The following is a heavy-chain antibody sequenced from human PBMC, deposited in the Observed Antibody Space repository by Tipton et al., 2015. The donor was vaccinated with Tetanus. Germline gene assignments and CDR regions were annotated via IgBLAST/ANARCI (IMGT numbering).Heavy chain of an antibody. Sequence: AGLVKPSETLALSCNVSGGSMTGVFWSWIRQPQGGGLEWIGEINQRGTSYNPSLKSRATISVDTATNHFSLNLTSVTAADTAVYYCAILPKHWLAPRGAPWGQGILVTVSS. CDR2: INQRGT. D-gene: IGHD6-19*01. CDR1: GGSMTGVF. CDR3: AILPKHWLAPRGAP. J-gene: IGHJ5*02. V-gene: IGHV4-34*01.